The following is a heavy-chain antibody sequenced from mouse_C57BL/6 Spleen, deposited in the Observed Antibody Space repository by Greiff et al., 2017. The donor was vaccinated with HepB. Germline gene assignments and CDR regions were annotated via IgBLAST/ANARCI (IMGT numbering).Heavy chain of an antibody. V-gene: IGHV5-4*03. J-gene: IGHJ3*01. Sequence: EVKVVESGGGLVKPGGSLKLSCAASGFTFSSYAMSWVRQTPEKRLEWVATISDGGSYTYYPDNVKGRFTISRDNAKNNLYLQMSHLKSEDTAMYDCARGEDDYDGEFAYWGQGTLVTVSA. D-gene: IGHD2-4*01. CDR3: ARGEDDYDGEFAY. CDR2: ISDGGSYT. CDR1: GFTFSSYA.